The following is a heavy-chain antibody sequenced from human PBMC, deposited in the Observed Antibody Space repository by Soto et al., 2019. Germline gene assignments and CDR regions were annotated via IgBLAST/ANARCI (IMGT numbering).Heavy chain of an antibody. CDR2: FDPEDGET. Sequence: ASVKVSCKVSGYILTELSMHWVRQAPGKGLEWMGGFDPEDGETIYAQKFQGRVTMTEDTSTDTAYMELSSLRSEDTAVYYCATTYYYDSSGYKYYFDYWGQGTPVTVSS. J-gene: IGHJ4*02. CDR3: ATTYYYDSSGYKYYFDY. D-gene: IGHD3-22*01. V-gene: IGHV1-24*01. CDR1: GYILTELS.